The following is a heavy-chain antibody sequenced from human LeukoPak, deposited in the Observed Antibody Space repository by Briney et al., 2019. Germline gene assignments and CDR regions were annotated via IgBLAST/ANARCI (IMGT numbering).Heavy chain of an antibody. CDR2: ISSSSSTI. D-gene: IGHD3-3*01. CDR1: GFTFSSYS. V-gene: IGHV3-48*02. CDR3: ARDPYTLYDFWSGYLVGYFDY. Sequence: GGSLRLSCAASGFTFSSYSMNWVRQAPGKGLEWVSYISSSSSTIYYADSVKGRFTISRDNVKNSLYLQMNSLRDEDTAVYYCARDPYTLYDFWSGYLVGYFDYWGQGTLVTVSS. J-gene: IGHJ4*02.